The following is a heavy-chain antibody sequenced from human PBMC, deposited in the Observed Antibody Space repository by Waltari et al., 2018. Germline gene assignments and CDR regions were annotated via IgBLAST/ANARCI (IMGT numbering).Heavy chain of an antibody. Sequence: EVQLVETGGGLIQPGGCLRLPGVASGFSVRNNYMTWVRQAPGKGLEWVSLIFSGGATYYAESLKGRFTMSRDNSKNTVYLYMNSLRVEDTAVYYCARGYGDYGFDYWGQGTLVTVSA. CDR3: ARGYGDYGFDY. J-gene: IGHJ4*02. D-gene: IGHD5-12*01. V-gene: IGHV3-53*02. CDR1: GFSVRNNY. CDR2: IFSGGAT.